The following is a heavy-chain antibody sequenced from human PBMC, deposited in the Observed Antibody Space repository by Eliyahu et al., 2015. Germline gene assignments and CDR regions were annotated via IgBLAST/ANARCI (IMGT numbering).Heavy chain of an antibody. CDR3: ARDLGAYKRAFDY. Sequence: EVQLVESGGGLIQPGGSLRLSCAXXGFXVRRNYMSWVRQAPGKGLEWLSVMYNGGATYYADSVKGRFTISRDNSKNTLYLQMNSLRADDTAVYYCARDLGAYKRAFDYWGQGTLVTVSS. D-gene: IGHD3-16*01. CDR1: GFXVRRNY. V-gene: IGHV3-53*01. CDR2: MYNGGAT. J-gene: IGHJ4*02.